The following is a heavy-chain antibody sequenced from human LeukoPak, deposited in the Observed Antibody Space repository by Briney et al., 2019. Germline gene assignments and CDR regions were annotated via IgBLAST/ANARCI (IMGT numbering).Heavy chain of an antibody. J-gene: IGHJ3*02. D-gene: IGHD2-15*01. CDR3: AKDKVRFCSGGSCYADAFDI. CDR1: GFTFSSYA. Sequence: GGSLRLSCAASGFTFSSYAMSWVRQAPGKGLEWVSTISGSGDITYYADSVKGRFTISRDNSKNTLYLQMNSLRAEDTAVYYCAKDKVRFCSGGSCYADAFDIWGQGTMVTVSS. CDR2: ISGSGDIT. V-gene: IGHV3-23*01.